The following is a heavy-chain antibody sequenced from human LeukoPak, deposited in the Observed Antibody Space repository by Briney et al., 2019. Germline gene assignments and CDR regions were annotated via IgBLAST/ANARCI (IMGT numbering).Heavy chain of an antibody. V-gene: IGHV3-15*01. CDR1: GFTFSNAW. CDR3: TTTYYFDSSGYSTYY. CDR2: IKSKPAGGTI. D-gene: IGHD3-22*01. J-gene: IGHJ4*02. Sequence: GGSLRLSCAGSGFTFSNAWMTWVRQASGKGLEWVGRIKSKPAGGTIDDAAPVKGRFTISRGDSKNTVYLQMNSLKTEDTAMYYCTTTYYFDSSGYSTYYWGQGTLVTVSS.